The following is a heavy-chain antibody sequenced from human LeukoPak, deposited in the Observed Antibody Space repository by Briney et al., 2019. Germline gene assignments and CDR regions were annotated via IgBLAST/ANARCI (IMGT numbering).Heavy chain of an antibody. J-gene: IGHJ5*02. CDR1: GFTFSSYG. Sequence: GGSLRLSCAASGFTFSSYGMHWVRQAPGKGLEWVAFIRYDGSNKYYADSVKGRFTISRDNSKNTLYLQMNSLRAEDTAVYYCAKDMVYYYGSSGYYLNWFDPWGQGTLVTVSS. V-gene: IGHV3-30*02. D-gene: IGHD3-22*01. CDR2: IRYDGSNK. CDR3: AKDMVYYYGSSGYYLNWFDP.